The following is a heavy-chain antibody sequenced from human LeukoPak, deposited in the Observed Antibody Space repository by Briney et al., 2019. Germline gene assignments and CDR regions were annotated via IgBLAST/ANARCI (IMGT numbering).Heavy chain of an antibody. CDR3: ARDPQYYYDSSGYPIYAFDI. CDR1: GYSISSGYY. V-gene: IGHV4-38-2*02. D-gene: IGHD3-22*01. CDR2: IYTSGST. J-gene: IGHJ3*02. Sequence: SETLSLTCTVSGYSISSGYYWGWIRQPPGKGLEWIGRIYTSGSTNYNPSLKSRVTISVDTSKNQFSLNLSSVTAADTAVYYCARDPQYYYDSSGYPIYAFDIWGQGTMVTVSS.